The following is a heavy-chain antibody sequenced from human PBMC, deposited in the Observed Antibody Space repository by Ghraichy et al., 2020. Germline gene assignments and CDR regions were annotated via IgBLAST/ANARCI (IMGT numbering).Heavy chain of an antibody. J-gene: IGHJ4*02. CDR2: ISGSGGNI. CDR1: GFTFSSFA. D-gene: IGHD6-19*01. CDR3: AKDGRGWYPKYYLDY. V-gene: IGHV3-23*01. Sequence: AGSLRLSCAASGFTFSSFAMYWVLQAPGKGLEWVSAISGSGGNIYYADSVKGRFTISRDNSKNTLYLQMDSLRAADTAVYYCAKDGRGWYPKYYLDYWGQGILVTVTS.